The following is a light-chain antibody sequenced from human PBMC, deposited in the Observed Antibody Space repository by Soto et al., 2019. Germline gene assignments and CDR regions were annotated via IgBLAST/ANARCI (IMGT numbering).Light chain of an antibody. CDR2: SAS. CDR1: QDIIYY. CDR3: QQYNSAPNT. Sequence: DIRMTQSPSSLSAFVGDTVTITCRASQDIIYYLAWYQQKPGKIPKLLIHSASTLQIGVQSRFSGTGSGTVFTLTINNLQPEDVATYYCQQYNSAPNTFGQGSRLELK. J-gene: IGKJ2*01. V-gene: IGKV1-27*01.